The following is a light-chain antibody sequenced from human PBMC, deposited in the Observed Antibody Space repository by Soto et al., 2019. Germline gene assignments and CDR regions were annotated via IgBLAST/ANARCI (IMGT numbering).Light chain of an antibody. CDR2: SNN. V-gene: IGLV1-47*02. CDR1: SSNIGGTNY. Sequence: SVLTQRPSVSGTPGHRVFISCASSSSNIGGTNYAYWYQQLPGAAPKLLMHSNNLRPSGVPARISGSKSGTSASLAISGLRSEDEAVYYCASWDDRLGAVIFGGGTKVTVL. J-gene: IGLJ2*01. CDR3: ASWDDRLGAVI.